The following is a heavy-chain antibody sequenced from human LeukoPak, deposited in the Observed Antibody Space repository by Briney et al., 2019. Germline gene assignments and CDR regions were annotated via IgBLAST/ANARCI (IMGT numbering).Heavy chain of an antibody. D-gene: IGHD2-2*01. V-gene: IGHV1-2*02. J-gene: IGHJ4*02. CDR2: INPKSGGT. CDR1: GYTFTGYY. CDR3: ARHTSTYLDQ. Sequence: GASVKVSCKASGYTFTGYYMHWVRQAPGQGLEWMGWINPKSGGTNYAQKFQGRVTMTRDTSTSTAYMELSRLGSDDTAVYFCARHTSTYLDQWGQGALVTVSS.